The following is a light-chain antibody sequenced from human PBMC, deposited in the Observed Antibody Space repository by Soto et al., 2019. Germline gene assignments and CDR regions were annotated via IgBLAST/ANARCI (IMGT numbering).Light chain of an antibody. CDR3: AAWDGSLNGWV. CDR2: SNN. J-gene: IGLJ3*02. V-gene: IGLV1-44*01. CDR1: SSNIGSNT. Sequence: QSVLTQPHSASGTPGQRVTISCSGSSSNIGSNTVNWYQQLPGTAPKLLIYSNNQLPSGVPDRFSGSKSGTSASLAISGLQSEYEADYYCAAWDGSLNGWVFGGGTTLTVL.